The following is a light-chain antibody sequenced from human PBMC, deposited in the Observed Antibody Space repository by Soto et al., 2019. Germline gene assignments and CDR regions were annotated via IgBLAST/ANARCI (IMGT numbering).Light chain of an antibody. V-gene: IGKV3-15*01. CDR1: QSISEF. CDR2: GAS. Sequence: QSPTTLSFSPGERATLSCRASQSISEFLAWYQQKPGQAPRLLIYGASTRATGIPARFSGSGSGTEFTLTINSLQAADVAVYYCQQYYSTPLTFGGGTKVDIK. CDR3: QQYYSTPLT. J-gene: IGKJ4*01.